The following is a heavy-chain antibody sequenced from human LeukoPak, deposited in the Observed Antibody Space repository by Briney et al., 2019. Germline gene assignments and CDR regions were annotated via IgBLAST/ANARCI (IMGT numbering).Heavy chain of an antibody. CDR1: GVTFTNYE. Sequence: GGSLRLSCAASGVTFTNYEMNWVRQAPGKGLKWVSYISSSGNTIYYADSVKGRFTIPRDNAKNSLYLQMNSLRAEDTAVYYCARGAYGSGSYFPSTMDVWGQGTTVTVSS. V-gene: IGHV3-48*03. CDR3: ARGAYGSGSYFPSTMDV. J-gene: IGHJ6*02. CDR2: ISSSGNTI. D-gene: IGHD3-10*01.